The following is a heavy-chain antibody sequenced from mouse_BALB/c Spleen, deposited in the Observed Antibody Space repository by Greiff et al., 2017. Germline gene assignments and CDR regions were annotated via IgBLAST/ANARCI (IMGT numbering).Heavy chain of an antibody. CDR2: ISYSGST. Sequence: DVQLQESGPGLVKPSQSLSLTCTVTGYSITSDYAWNWIRQFPGNKLEWMGYISYSGSTSYNPSLKSRISITRDTSKNQFFLQLNSVTTEDTATYYCAREMGRDFDYWGQGTTLTVSS. CDR1: GYSITSDYA. J-gene: IGHJ2*01. CDR3: AREMGRDFDY. D-gene: IGHD4-1*01. V-gene: IGHV3-2*02.